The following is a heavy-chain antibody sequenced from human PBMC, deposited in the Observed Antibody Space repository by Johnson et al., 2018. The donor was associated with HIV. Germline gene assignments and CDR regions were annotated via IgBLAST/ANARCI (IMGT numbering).Heavy chain of an antibody. CDR3: ARGIAAAAMTLHAFDI. J-gene: IGHJ3*02. Sequence: QVQLVESGGGVVQPGRSLRLSCAASGFTFSSYGIHWVRQAPGKGLEWVTVTSYDGSNTYSGDSVKGRFTISRDNSKNTLYLQMNSLRAEDTAVYYCARGIAAAAMTLHAFDIWGQGAVVTVPS. CDR2: TSYDGSNT. V-gene: IGHV3-30*03. CDR1: GFTFSSYG. D-gene: IGHD6-13*01.